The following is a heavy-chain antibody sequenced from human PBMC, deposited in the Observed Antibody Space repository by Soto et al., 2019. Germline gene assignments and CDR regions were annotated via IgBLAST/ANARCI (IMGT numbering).Heavy chain of an antibody. V-gene: IGHV3-33*01. CDR2: IWYDGSNK. Sequence: QVQLVESGGGVVQPGRSLRLSCAASGFTFSSYAMHWVRQAPGKGLEWVALIWYDGSNKYYEDSVKGRFTISRDNSKNTLYLQMNSLRVEDTAVYYCARDNILDYWGQGTLVTVSS. J-gene: IGHJ4*02. CDR1: GFTFSSYA. CDR3: ARDNILDY.